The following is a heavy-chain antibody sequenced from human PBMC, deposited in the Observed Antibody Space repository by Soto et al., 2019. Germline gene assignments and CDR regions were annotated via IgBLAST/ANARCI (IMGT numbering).Heavy chain of an antibody. CDR3: ARDFASSGYYWVTPAAFDV. V-gene: IGHV3-30-3*01. CDR1: GFTFSSYA. J-gene: IGHJ3*01. D-gene: IGHD3-22*01. CDR2: ISYDGSNK. Sequence: GGSLRLSCAASGFTFSSYAMHWVRQAPGKGLEWVAVISYDGSNKYYADSVKGRFTISRDNSKNTLYLQMNSLRAEDTAVYYCARDFASSGYYWVTPAAFDVCGQGPTVTV.